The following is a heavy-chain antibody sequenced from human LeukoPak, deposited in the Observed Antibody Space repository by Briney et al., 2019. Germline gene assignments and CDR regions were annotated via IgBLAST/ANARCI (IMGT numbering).Heavy chain of an antibody. D-gene: IGHD2-21*02. CDR3: ARGSRLVVTAMRFDP. CDR2: INSNSGGT. Sequence: GASVKVSCKASGYTFTSYGISWVRQAPGQGLEWMGWINSNSGGTNYAQKFQGWVTMTRDTSISTAYMELSRLRSDGTAVYYCARGSRLVVTAMRFDPWGQGTLVTVSS. J-gene: IGHJ5*02. CDR1: GYTFTSYG. V-gene: IGHV1-2*04.